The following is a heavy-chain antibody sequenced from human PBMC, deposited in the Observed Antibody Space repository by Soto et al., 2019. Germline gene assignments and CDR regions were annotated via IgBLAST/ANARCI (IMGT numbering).Heavy chain of an antibody. J-gene: IGHJ6*03. D-gene: IGHD3-3*01. CDR3: TTDLIYDFPPRGYYYYYMDV. CDR2: IKSKTDGGTT. V-gene: IGHV3-15*01. CDR1: GFTFSNAW. Sequence: GGSLRLSCAASGFTFSNAWMSWVRQAPGKGLEWVGRIKSKTDGGTTDYAAPVKGRFTISRDDSKNTLYLQMNSLKTEDTAVYYCTTDLIYDFPPRGYYYYYMDVWGKGTTVTVSS.